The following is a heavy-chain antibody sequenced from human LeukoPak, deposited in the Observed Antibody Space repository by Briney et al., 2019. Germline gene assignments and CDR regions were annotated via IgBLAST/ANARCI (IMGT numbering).Heavy chain of an antibody. V-gene: IGHV3-23*01. CDR3: AKDLVGATPTYYYYYYMDV. CDR2: ISGSGGST. CDR1: GFTFSSYA. D-gene: IGHD1-26*01. Sequence: GGSLRLSCAASGFTFSSYAMSWVRQAPGKGLEWVSAISGSGGSTYYADSVKGRFTISRDNSKNTLYLQMNSLRAEDTAVYYFAKDLVGATPTYYYYYYMDVWGKGTTVTVSS. J-gene: IGHJ6*03.